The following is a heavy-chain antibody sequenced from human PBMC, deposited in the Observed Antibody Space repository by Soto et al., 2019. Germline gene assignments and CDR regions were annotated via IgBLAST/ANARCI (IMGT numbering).Heavy chain of an antibody. CDR2: INPATGAA. CDR3: ARGGGVGVAGSAAFDM. CDR1: GYPVTAYY. Sequence: QLHLVQSGAVVKKPGASVTVSCSASGYPVTAYYMHWVRQAPGRGLEWMGGINPATGAAKYTQTCQGRVTMTRDTSTSTVFMELSGLESEDTAGFYCARGGGVGVAGSAAFDMWGQGTLVTVSS. J-gene: IGHJ3*02. D-gene: IGHD3-3*01. V-gene: IGHV1-2*02.